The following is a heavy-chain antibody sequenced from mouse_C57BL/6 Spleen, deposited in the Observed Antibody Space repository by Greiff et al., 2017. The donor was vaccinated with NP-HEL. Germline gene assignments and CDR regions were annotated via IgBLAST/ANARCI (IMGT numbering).Heavy chain of an antibody. CDR2: IHPNSGST. V-gene: IGHV1-64*01. CDR1: GYTFTSYW. Sequence: VQLQQPGAELVKPGASVTLSCKASGYTFTSYWMHWVKQRPGQGLEWIGMIHPNSGSTNYKEKFKSKATLTVDKSSSTAYMQLSSLTSEDSAVYYCARSDYYGSSYGYFDVWGTGTTVTVSS. D-gene: IGHD1-1*01. CDR3: ARSDYYGSSYGYFDV. J-gene: IGHJ1*03.